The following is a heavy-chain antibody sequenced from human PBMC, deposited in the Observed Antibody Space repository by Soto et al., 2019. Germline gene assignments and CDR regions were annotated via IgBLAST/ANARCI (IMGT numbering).Heavy chain of an antibody. CDR3: ARDFPYLNTAAAAGGMDV. CDR1: GYSISSGYC. J-gene: IGHJ6*02. Sequence: KTSETLSLTCDVSGYSISSGYCWGWIRQPPGKGLEWIGSIWHSGTTYYNPSLNSRVTISVDTSRNQFSLKLNSVTAADTAVYYCARDFPYLNTAAAAGGMDVWGQGTTVTVSS. D-gene: IGHD6-13*01. V-gene: IGHV4-38-2*02. CDR2: IWHSGTT.